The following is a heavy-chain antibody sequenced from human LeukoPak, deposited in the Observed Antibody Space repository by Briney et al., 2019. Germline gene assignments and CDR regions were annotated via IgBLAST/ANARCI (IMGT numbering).Heavy chain of an antibody. Sequence: SETLSLTCTVSGVSISSGGYYWSWIRQHPGKGLEWIGYIYYSGSTYYNPSLKSRVTISVDTSKNQFSLKLSSVTAADTAVYYCARDSTPYGHSGYWGQGTLVTVSP. V-gene: IGHV4-31*03. CDR1: GVSISSGGYY. CDR3: ARDSTPYGHSGY. D-gene: IGHD4-17*01. CDR2: IYYSGST. J-gene: IGHJ4*02.